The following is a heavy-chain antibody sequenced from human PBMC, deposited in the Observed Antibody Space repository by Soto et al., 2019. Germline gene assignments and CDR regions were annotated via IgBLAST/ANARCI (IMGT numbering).Heavy chain of an antibody. Sequence: SETLSLTCTVSGGSISSSSYYWGWIRRPPGKGLEWIGSIYYSGSTYYNPSLKSRVTISVDTSKNQFSLKLSSVTAADTAVYYCARRVSYGEYAFLDYWGQGTLVTVYS. V-gene: IGHV4-39*07. CDR3: ARRVSYGEYAFLDY. CDR2: IYYSGST. J-gene: IGHJ4*02. CDR1: GGSISSSSYY. D-gene: IGHD4-17*01.